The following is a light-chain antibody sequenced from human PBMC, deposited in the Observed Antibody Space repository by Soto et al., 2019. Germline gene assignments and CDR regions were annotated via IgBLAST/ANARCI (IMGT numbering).Light chain of an antibody. CDR1: SSNIGSNY. V-gene: IGLV1-47*01. J-gene: IGLJ1*01. CDR2: RNN. CDR3: AAWDDSLSGYV. Sequence: QCVLNQPASGSRAPGEGVTISCYGSSSNIGSNYVYWYQQLPGTAPKLLIYRNNQRPSGVPDRFSGSKSGTSASLAISGLRSEDEADYYCAAWDDSLSGYVFGTGTKVTVL.